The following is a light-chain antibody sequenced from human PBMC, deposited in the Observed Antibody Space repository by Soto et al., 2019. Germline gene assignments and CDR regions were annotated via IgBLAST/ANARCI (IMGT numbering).Light chain of an antibody. J-gene: IGKJ1*01. CDR3: RQSYSTPRT. V-gene: IGKV1-39*01. CDR1: QSISSY. CDR2: AAS. Sequence: DIQMTQSPSSLSASVGDRVTIXCRASQSISSYLNWYQQKPGKAPKLVIYAASSLQSGVPSRFSGSGSGTDFTLTISSLQPEDFATYYCRQSYSTPRTFGQGTQVDIK.